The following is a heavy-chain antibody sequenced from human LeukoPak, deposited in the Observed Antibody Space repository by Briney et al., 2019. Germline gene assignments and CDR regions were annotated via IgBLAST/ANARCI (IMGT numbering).Heavy chain of an antibody. Sequence: GGSLRLSCAASGFTFSSYEMNWVRQAPGKGLEWVSYISSSGSTIYYADSVKGRFTISRDNAKNSLFLQMNSLRAEDTAVYFCARNFNQLLGYWGQGILVTVSS. CDR2: ISSSGSTI. CDR3: ARNFNQLLGY. CDR1: GFTFSSYE. V-gene: IGHV3-48*03. J-gene: IGHJ4*02. D-gene: IGHD2-2*01.